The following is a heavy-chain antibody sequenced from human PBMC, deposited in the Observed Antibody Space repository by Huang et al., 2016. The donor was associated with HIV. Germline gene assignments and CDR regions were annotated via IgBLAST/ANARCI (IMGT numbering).Heavy chain of an antibody. J-gene: IGHJ4*02. Sequence: EVQLVQSEAEVKKPGESLKISCWGSGYSFTNYWIGWLRQRPGEGLEWMGVIYPADSATRSSPSFQGPVTFSADKSTRTAYLQWSSLQASDTAIYYCARSEVLVTAVPFDHWGQGTLVTVSS. CDR2: IYPADSAT. V-gene: IGHV5-51*03. CDR3: ARSEVLVTAVPFDH. CDR1: GYSFTNYW. D-gene: IGHD2-21*02.